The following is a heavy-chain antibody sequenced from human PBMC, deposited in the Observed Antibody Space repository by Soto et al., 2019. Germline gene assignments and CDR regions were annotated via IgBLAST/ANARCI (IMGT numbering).Heavy chain of an antibody. V-gene: IGHV1-69*01. CDR2: IIPIFGTA. CDR1: GGPFISYA. D-gene: IGHD3-10*01. Sequence: VKVSSKASGGPFISYAIIWVRQAPGQGLEWMGGIIPIFGTANYAQKFQGRVTITADESTSTAYMELGSLRSEDTAVYYCAIRDGKKTYYYGSGSYFDYFDYWGQGTLVTVSS. J-gene: IGHJ4*02. CDR3: AIRDGKKTYYYGSGSYFDYFDY.